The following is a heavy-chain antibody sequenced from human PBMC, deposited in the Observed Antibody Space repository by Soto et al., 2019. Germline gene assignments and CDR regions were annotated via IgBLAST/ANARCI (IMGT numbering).Heavy chain of an antibody. CDR2: IYYSGST. CDR3: AREGRDDAFAI. Sequence: SETLSLTCTVSGGSISSGGYYWSWIRQHPGKGLEWIGYIYYSGSTYYNPSLKSRVTISVDTSKNQFSLKLSSVTAADTAVYYCAREGRDDAFAIWGQGTMVTVSS. V-gene: IGHV4-31*03. J-gene: IGHJ3*02. CDR1: GGSISSGGYY.